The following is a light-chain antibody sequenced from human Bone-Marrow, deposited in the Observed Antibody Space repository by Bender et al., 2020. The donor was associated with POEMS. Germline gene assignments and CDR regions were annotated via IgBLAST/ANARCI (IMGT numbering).Light chain of an antibody. V-gene: IGLV1-44*01. J-gene: IGLJ3*02. CDR2: SDN. CDR1: NSNIGTNA. CDR3: AAWDAGLRAGV. Sequence: QSVLTQPPSASGTPGQRVTISCSGSNSNIGTNAVNWYQQFPGTPPKLLIYSDNQRPSGVRDRFYAFKTGASDSLAVGGDRGEDAADYYCAAWDAGLRAGVFGGGTKLTVL.